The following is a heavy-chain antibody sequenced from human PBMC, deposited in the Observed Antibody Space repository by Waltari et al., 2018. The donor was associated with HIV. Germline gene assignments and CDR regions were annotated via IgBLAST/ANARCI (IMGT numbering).Heavy chain of an antibody. CDR2: IIPILGIA. Sequence: KASGGTFSSYTISWVRQAPGQGLEWMGRIIPILGIANYAQKFQGRVTITADKSTSTAYMELSSLRSEDTAVYYCARDDPYYYDSSGSTFIWGQGTMVTVSS. CDR1: GGTFSSYT. CDR3: ARDDPYYYDSSGSTFI. J-gene: IGHJ3*02. V-gene: IGHV1-69*04. D-gene: IGHD3-22*01.